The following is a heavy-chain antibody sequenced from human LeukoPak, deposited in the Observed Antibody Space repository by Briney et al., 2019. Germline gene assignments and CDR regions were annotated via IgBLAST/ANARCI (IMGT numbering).Heavy chain of an antibody. Sequence: SETLSLTCTVSGGSISSYYWSWIRQPPGKGLEWIGYIYYSGSTYYNPSLKSRVTISVDTSKNQFSLKLSSVTAADTAVYYCARDATERWLQAQNWSDPWGQGTLVTVSS. CDR3: ARDATERWLQAQNWSDP. CDR1: GGSISSYY. J-gene: IGHJ5*02. CDR2: IYYSGST. D-gene: IGHD5-24*01. V-gene: IGHV4-59*12.